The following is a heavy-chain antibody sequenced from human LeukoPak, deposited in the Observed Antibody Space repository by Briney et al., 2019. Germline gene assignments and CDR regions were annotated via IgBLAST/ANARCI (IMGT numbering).Heavy chain of an antibody. CDR1: GFTVSSNY. J-gene: IGHJ4*02. Sequence: GGSLRLSCAASGFTVSSNYMSWVRQAPGKGLEWVSVIYSGGSTYYADSVRGRFTISRDSSKNTLYLQMNSLGAEDTAVYYCARVSYYDSSGYYFLSYVDYWGQGTLVTVSS. CDR2: IYSGGST. CDR3: ARVSYYDSSGYYFLSYVDY. V-gene: IGHV3-53*01. D-gene: IGHD3-22*01.